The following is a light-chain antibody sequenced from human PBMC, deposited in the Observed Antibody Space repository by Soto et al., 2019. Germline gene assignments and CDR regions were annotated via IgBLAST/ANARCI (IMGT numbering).Light chain of an antibody. Sequence: AIQMTQSPSSLSASVGARVTITCRASQGIGNDLGWYQQKPGKAPKLLIYAASNLHSGVPSRFSGGGSGTDFTLTISGLQPDDFATYYCLQDSNCPLTFGGGTRVEIK. V-gene: IGKV1-6*01. CDR3: LQDSNCPLT. CDR1: QGIGND. CDR2: AAS. J-gene: IGKJ4*01.